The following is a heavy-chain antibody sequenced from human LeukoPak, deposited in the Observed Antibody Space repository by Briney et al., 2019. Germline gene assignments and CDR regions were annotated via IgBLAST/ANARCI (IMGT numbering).Heavy chain of an antibody. D-gene: IGHD3-16*02. Sequence: GGSLRLSCAASGFNFGDSAMSWVRQTPRKGLEWVSLISFNGRNTYYADSVKGRFTISRDNSKDTVYLQMTSLRAEDTAIFYCVRDIELSTWGPGTMVTVSS. CDR3: VRDIELST. CDR1: GFNFGDSA. CDR2: ISFNGRNT. V-gene: IGHV3-23*01. J-gene: IGHJ3*01.